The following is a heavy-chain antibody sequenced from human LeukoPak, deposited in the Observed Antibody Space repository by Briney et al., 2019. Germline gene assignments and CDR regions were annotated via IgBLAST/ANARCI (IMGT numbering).Heavy chain of an antibody. J-gene: IGHJ4*02. V-gene: IGHV3-74*01. CDR3: AKVMGYYDSSGPHDY. CDR2: INSNGSST. D-gene: IGHD3-22*01. CDR1: GFTFSSYW. Sequence: PGGSLRLSCAASGFTFSSYWMHWVRQAPGKGLVWVSRINSNGSSTSYADSVKGRFTISRDNAKNTLYLQMNSLRAEDTAVYYCAKVMGYYDSSGPHDYWGQGTLVTVSS.